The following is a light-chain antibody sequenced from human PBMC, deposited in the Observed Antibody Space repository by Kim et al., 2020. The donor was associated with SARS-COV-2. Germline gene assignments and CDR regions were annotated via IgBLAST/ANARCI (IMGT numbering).Light chain of an antibody. CDR3: AAWDDRVNGPV. CDR1: STNIDGKY. Sequence: GQGVAISCSGSSTNIDGKYVSWYQQLPGTGPNLLIYRHKQRPSGVPDRFSGSKSGTSASLSIDGLRSDDEAIYYCAAWDDRVNGPVFGGGTQLTVL. V-gene: IGLV1-47*01. J-gene: IGLJ3*02. CDR2: RHK.